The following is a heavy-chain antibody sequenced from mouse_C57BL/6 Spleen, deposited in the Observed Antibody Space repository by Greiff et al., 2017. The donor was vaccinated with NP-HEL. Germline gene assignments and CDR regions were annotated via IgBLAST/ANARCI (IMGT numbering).Heavy chain of an antibody. CDR1: GYTFTSYS. CDR3: ANYDYDWRYFGV. D-gene: IGHD2-4*01. V-gene: IGHV1-4*01. J-gene: IGHJ1*03. Sequence: VQLQQSGAELARPGASVKMSCKASGYTFTSYSMHWVKQRPGQGLEWIGYINPSSGYTKYNQKFKDKATLTAAKASSTAYMHLSSLTSEDSAVYYCANYDYDWRYFGVWGTGTTVTVSS. CDR2: INPSSGYT.